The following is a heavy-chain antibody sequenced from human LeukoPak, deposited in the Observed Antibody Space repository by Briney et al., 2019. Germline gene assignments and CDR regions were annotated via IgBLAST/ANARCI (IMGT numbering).Heavy chain of an antibody. CDR3: ARDHMGFDY. D-gene: IGHD2-21*01. CDR1: GFTFSSYS. Sequence: PGGPLRLSCAASGFTFSSYSMNWVRQAPGKGLEGVSSISSSSSYIYYADSVKGRFTISRDNAKTSLYLQMNSRRAEDTAVYYCARDHMGFDYWGQGTLVTVSS. V-gene: IGHV3-21*01. CDR2: ISSSSSYI. J-gene: IGHJ4*02.